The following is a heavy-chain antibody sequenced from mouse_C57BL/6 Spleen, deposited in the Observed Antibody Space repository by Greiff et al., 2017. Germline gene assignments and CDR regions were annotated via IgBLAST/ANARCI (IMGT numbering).Heavy chain of an antibody. V-gene: IGHV1-52*01. Sequence: QVQLQQPGAELVRPGSSVKLSCKASGYTFTSYWMHWVKQRPIQGLEWIGNIDPSDSETHYNQKFKDKATLTVDKSSSTAYMQLSSLTSEDSAVYYCARSDYYSNCFDYWGQGTTLTVSS. CDR3: ARSDYYSNCFDY. CDR2: IDPSDSET. J-gene: IGHJ2*01. CDR1: GYTFTSYW. D-gene: IGHD2-5*01.